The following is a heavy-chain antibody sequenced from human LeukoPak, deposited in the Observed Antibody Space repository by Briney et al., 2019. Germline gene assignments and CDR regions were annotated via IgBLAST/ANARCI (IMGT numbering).Heavy chain of an antibody. CDR1: GGTFTSYA. V-gene: IGHV7-4-1*02. CDR2: INTNTGNP. Sequence: ASVKVSRKASGGTFTSYAMNWVRQAPGQGLEWMGWINTNTGNPTYAQGFTGRFVFSLDTSVSTAYLQISSLKAEDTGVYYCARDPYRKYSGADYWGQGTLVTVSS. J-gene: IGHJ4*02. CDR3: ARDPYRKYSGADY. D-gene: IGHD5-12*01.